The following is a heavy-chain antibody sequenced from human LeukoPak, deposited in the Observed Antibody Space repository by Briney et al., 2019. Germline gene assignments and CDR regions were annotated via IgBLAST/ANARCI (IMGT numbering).Heavy chain of an antibody. CDR2: ISTTGDRV. CDR3: ARDTKDY. Sequence: PGGSLRLSCVASGFTFSSYEMNWVRQAPGKGLEWISYISTTGDRVQYADSVKGRFTISRDNTKNSLCLQLNSLRAEDTAIYYCARDTKDYWGQGTLVTVSS. CDR1: GFTFSSYE. D-gene: IGHD2-8*01. V-gene: IGHV3-48*03. J-gene: IGHJ4*02.